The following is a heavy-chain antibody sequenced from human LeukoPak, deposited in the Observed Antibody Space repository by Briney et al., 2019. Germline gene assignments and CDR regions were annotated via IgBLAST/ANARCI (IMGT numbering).Heavy chain of an antibody. Sequence: PGGSLRLSCAASGFTFSDYYMRWIRQAQGEGLECLPFLRSLCTAINHPLSVQRLFPTSRDNAKTSLYLQIHSLRAEDTAVYYCARRRSPDAFDIWGQGTILTLSS. CDR3: ARRRSPDAFDI. V-gene: IGHV3-11*01. CDR2: LRSLCTAI. J-gene: IGHJ3*02. D-gene: IGHD6-13*01. CDR1: GFTFSDYY.